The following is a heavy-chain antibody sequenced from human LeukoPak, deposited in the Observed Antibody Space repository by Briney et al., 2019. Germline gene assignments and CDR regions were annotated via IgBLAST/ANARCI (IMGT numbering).Heavy chain of an antibody. Sequence: SETLSLTCTVSGYSISSGYYWGWIRQPPGKGLEWIGSIYHSGSTYYNPSLKSRVTISVDTSKNQFSLKLSSVTAADTAVYYCARAHCGGDCFLDYWGQGTLVTVSS. CDR2: IYHSGST. V-gene: IGHV4-38-2*02. D-gene: IGHD2-21*02. CDR3: ARAHCGGDCFLDY. J-gene: IGHJ4*02. CDR1: GYSISSGYY.